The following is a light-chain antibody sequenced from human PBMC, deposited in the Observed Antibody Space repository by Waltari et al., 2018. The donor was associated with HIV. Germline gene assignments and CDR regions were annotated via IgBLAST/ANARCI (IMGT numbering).Light chain of an antibody. J-gene: IGLJ2*01. V-gene: IGLV2-14*01. Sequence: QSALTQPAFASAPPGPSITISCDLNNYEEVCGYQRHAGKAPKLIIYDVSNRPTGLSNRFSGSKSCNTAPLTISGLQAEDEADYLCTSYITSGTPVFGRGTKVTVL. CDR2: DVS. CDR3: TSYITSGTPV. CDR1: DLNNYEE.